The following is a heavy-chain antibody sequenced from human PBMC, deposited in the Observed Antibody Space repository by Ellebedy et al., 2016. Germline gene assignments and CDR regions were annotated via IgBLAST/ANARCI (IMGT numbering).Heavy chain of an antibody. V-gene: IGHV4-34*01. D-gene: IGHD6-19*01. CDR1: GGSFSGYS. Sequence: SETLSLXXAVYGGSFSGYSWNWICQPPGKGLEWVGVINHSGITNYNPSLKSRVTLSVDTSKNQFSLKLSSLTAADTAGYYCARGSGLGRNWGQGTLVTVSS. CDR2: INHSGIT. J-gene: IGHJ4*02. CDR3: ARGSGLGRN.